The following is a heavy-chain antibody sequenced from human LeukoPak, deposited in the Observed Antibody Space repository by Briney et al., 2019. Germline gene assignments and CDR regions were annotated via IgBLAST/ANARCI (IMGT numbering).Heavy chain of an antibody. V-gene: IGHV3-11*05. CDR1: GFTFSDYY. Sequence: GGSLRLSCATSGFTFSDYYMSWIRQAPGKGLECASYISSSSSFTNYADSVKGRFTISRDNAKNSLYLQMNSLRAEDTAVYYCARDWGSAAATRSPGYWGQGTLVTVSS. CDR2: ISSSSSFT. D-gene: IGHD2-15*01. J-gene: IGHJ4*02. CDR3: ARDWGSAAATRSPGY.